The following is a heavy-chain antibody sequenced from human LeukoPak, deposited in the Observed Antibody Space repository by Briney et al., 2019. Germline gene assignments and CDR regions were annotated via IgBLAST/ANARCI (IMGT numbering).Heavy chain of an antibody. D-gene: IGHD3-10*01. J-gene: IGHJ4*02. CDR1: GGSISSGDYY. CDR3: ARNYYGSGSPGGFDY. V-gene: IGHV4-30-4*01. Sequence: RPSQTLSLTCTVSGGSISSGDYYWSWIRQPPGKGLEWIGYIYYSGSTYYNPSLKSRVTISVDTSKNQFSLKLSSVTAADTAVYCCARNYYGSGSPGGFDYWGQGTLVTVSS. CDR2: IYYSGST.